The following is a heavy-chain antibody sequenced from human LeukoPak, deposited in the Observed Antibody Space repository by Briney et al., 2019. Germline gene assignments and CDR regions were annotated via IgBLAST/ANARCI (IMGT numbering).Heavy chain of an antibody. V-gene: IGHV1-69*13. CDR3: ARDRIPYYYDSSGYYSYYFDY. D-gene: IGHD3-22*01. J-gene: IGHJ4*02. CDR2: IIPLFGTA. CDR1: GGTFSNYA. Sequence: ASVKVSCKASGGTFSNYAISWVRQAPGQGLEWMGGIIPLFGTANYAQKFQGRVTITADESTSTAYMELSSLRSEDTAVYYCARDRIPYYYDSSGYYSYYFDYWGQGTLVTVSS.